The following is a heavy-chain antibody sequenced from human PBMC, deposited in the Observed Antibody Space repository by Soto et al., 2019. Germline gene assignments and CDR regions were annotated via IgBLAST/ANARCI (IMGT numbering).Heavy chain of an antibody. CDR2: IWYDGSNK. V-gene: IGHV3-33*01. D-gene: IGHD3-16*02. Sequence: QVQLVESGGGVVQPGRSLRLSCAASRFTFSSYGMHWVRQAPGKGLEWVAVIWYDGSNKYYADSVKGRFTISRDNSENTLYLQMNSLRAEDTAVYYCARDRHDYLWGTYRYRGVDYWGQGTLVTVSS. J-gene: IGHJ4*02. CDR1: RFTFSSYG. CDR3: ARDRHDYLWGTYRYRGVDY.